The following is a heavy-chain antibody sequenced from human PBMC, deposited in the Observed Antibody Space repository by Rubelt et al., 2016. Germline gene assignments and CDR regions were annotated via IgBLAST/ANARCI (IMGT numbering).Heavy chain of an antibody. V-gene: IGHV4-34*11. CDR3: ASIAYSSGWYGINDY. J-gene: IGHJ4*02. D-gene: IGHD6-19*01. Sequence: QVQLQQWGAGLLKPSETLSLTCAVYGGSFSGYYWSWIRQPPGKGLEWIGYIYYSGSTNYNPSLKSRVTISVDTSKNQFSLKLSSVTAADTAVYYCASIAYSSGWYGINDYWGQGTLVTVSS. CDR1: GGSFSGYY. CDR2: IYYSGST.